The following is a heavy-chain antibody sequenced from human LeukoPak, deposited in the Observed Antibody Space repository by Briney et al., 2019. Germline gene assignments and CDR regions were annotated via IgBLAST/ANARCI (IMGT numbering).Heavy chain of an antibody. CDR3: VKDSSSWLEYFQH. J-gene: IGHJ1*01. V-gene: IGHV3-64D*09. Sequence: GGSLRLSCSASGFTFSSYAMHWVRQAPGKRLEYVSAISSNGGSTYYADSVKGRFTISRDNSKNTLYLQMSSLRAEDTAVYYCVKDSSSWLEYFQHWGQGTLVTVSS. CDR1: GFTFSSYA. CDR2: ISSNGGST. D-gene: IGHD6-13*01.